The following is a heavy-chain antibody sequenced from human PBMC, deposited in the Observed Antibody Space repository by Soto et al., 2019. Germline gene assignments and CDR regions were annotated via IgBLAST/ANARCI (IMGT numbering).Heavy chain of an antibody. CDR3: ARGKKLLYFGEKN. CDR2: ISGSGTTV. V-gene: IGHV3-11*01. D-gene: IGHD3-10*01. CDR1: GFTFSDHS. J-gene: IGHJ4*02. Sequence: PGGSLRLSCAASGFTFSDHSMSWIRQAPGKGLEWVSSISGSGTTVYYIDSVKGRFTISRANADNSLYLQMNSLRAEDAAVYYCARGKKLLYFGEKNWGQGTLVTVSS.